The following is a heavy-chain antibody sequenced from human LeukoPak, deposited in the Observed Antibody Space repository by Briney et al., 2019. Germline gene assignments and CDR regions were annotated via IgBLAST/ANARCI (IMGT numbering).Heavy chain of an antibody. Sequence: GASVKVSCKASGYTLTSYYMHWVRQAPGQGLEWMGIIHPSGGSTSYAQKFQGRVTMTRDTSTGTVYMELSSLRSEDTAVYYCARAHLHYGDSIHDLDYWGQGTLVTVSS. D-gene: IGHD4-17*01. CDR2: IHPSGGST. J-gene: IGHJ4*02. CDR1: GYTLTSYY. V-gene: IGHV1-46*01. CDR3: ARAHLHYGDSIHDLDY.